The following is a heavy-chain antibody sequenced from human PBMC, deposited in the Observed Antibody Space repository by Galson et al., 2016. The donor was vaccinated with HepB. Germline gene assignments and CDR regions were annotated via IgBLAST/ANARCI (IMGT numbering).Heavy chain of an antibody. D-gene: IGHD3-22*01. CDR3: ARSHPQNYYDSSGYWPFDY. Sequence: TLSLTCTVSGGSMSSGTYFWNWIRQHPGRGLEWLGNIHNSGSTSYNPSLRSRLTISLDTSMNQFSLGLNSVTAADTAVYYCARSHPQNYYDSSGYWPFDYWGQGTLVTVSS. CDR1: GGSMSSGTYF. J-gene: IGHJ4*02. CDR2: IHNSGST. V-gene: IGHV4-31*03.